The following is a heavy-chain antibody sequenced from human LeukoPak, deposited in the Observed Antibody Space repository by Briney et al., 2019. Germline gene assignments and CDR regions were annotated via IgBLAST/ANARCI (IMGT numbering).Heavy chain of an antibody. Sequence: ASVTVSCKASGYTFTSYDINWVRQAPGQGLEWMGWMNPNSGNTGYAQKFQGRVTMTRNTSISTAYMELSSLRSEDAAVYYCARVGSSGWWEYYYYYYYMDVWGKGTTVTVSS. J-gene: IGHJ6*03. CDR3: ARVGSSGWWEYYYYYYYMDV. CDR2: MNPNSGNT. CDR1: GYTFTSYD. V-gene: IGHV1-8*01. D-gene: IGHD6-19*01.